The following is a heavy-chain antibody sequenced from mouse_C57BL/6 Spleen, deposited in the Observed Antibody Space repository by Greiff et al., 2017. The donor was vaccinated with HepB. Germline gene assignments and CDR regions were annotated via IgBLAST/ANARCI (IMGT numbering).Heavy chain of an antibody. V-gene: IGHV1-39*01. Sequence: EVQLQESGPELVKPGASVKISCKASGYSFTDYNMNWVKQSNGKSLEWIGVINPNYGTTSYNQKFKGKATLTVDQSSSTAYMQLNSLTSEDSAVYYCARSKSSSGYHSWFAYWGQGTLVTVSA. CDR3: ARSKSSSGYHSWFAY. CDR2: INPNYGTT. D-gene: IGHD3-2*02. CDR1: GYSFTDYN. J-gene: IGHJ3*01.